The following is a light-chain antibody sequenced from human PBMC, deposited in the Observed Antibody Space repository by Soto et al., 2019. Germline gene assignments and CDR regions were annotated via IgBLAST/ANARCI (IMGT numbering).Light chain of an antibody. J-gene: IGKJ4*01. CDR3: QQYNAWAPLT. V-gene: IGKV3D-15*01. Sequence: EIVMTQSPATLSVSPGERATLSCRASQSVSSNLAWYQQKPGQAPRLLISGASTRATGIPARFSGSGSGTEFTLTISSLQSEDFAVYYCQQYNAWAPLTFGGGTKVEIK. CDR1: QSVSSN. CDR2: GAS.